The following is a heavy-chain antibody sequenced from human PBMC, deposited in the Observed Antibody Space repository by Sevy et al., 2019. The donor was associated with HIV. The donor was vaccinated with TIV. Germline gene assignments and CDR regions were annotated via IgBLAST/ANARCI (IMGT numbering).Heavy chain of an antibody. V-gene: IGHV4-59*08. CDR1: GGSINSDR. J-gene: IGHJ3*02. CDR2: VYYTGGT. Sequence: SETLSLTCTVSGGSINSDRWNWIRQPPGKGLEWIGYVYYTGGTNYNPSLKNRVTISLDRTKNQFSLKLTSVTAADTAVYYCARRNDFDIWGQGTMVTVSS. CDR3: ARRNDFDI.